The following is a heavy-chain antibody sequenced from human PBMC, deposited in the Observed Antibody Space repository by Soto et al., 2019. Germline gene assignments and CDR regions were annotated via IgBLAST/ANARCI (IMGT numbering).Heavy chain of an antibody. CDR3: ARLPFSSYYGMDV. CDR1: GGSFSGYY. D-gene: IGHD2-2*01. V-gene: IGHV4-34*01. CDR2: INHSGST. Sequence: SETLSLTCAVYGGSFSGYYWSWIRQPPGKGLEWIGEINHSGSTNCNPSLKSRVTISADTSKNQFSLKLSSVTAADTAVYYCARLPFSSYYGMDVWGQGTTVTVSS. J-gene: IGHJ6*02.